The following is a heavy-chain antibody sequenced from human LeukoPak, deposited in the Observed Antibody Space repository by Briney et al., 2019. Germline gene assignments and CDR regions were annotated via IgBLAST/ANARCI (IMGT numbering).Heavy chain of an antibody. CDR2: INPSSGGT. Sequence: AAVSVSCKASGYTFTGYYMHWVRQAPGQGLEWMGWINPSSGGTNYAQKFQGRVTMTRDTSISTAYMELSRLRSDDTAVYYCARDLVGASYGYWGQGTLVTVSS. CDR1: GYTFTGYY. V-gene: IGHV1-2*02. CDR3: ARDLVGASYGY. D-gene: IGHD1-26*01. J-gene: IGHJ4*02.